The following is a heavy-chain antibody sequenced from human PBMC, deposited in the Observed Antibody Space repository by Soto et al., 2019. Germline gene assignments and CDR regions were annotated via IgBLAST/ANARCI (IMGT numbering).Heavy chain of an antibody. CDR2: INPSGGST. J-gene: IGHJ4*02. CDR3: AREVYSSSPPYNLDY. CDR1: GYTFTSYY. V-gene: IGHV1-46*01. Sequence: SLKVSCKASGYTFTSYYMHWVRQAPGQGLEWMGIINPSGGSTSYAQKFQGRVTMTRDTSTSTVYMELSSLRSEDTAVYYCAREVYSSSPPYNLDYWGQGTLVTVSS. D-gene: IGHD6-13*01.